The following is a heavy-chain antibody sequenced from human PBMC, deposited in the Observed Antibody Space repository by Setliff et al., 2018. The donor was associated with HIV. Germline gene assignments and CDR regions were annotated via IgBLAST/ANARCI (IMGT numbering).Heavy chain of an antibody. CDR1: GFTFNSYG. V-gene: IGHV3-33*01. D-gene: IGHD6-6*01. CDR3: ARHSSLSESISCNHFHY. Sequence: GSLRLSCAASGFTFNSYGMHWVRQAPGKGLEWVALIWYDASKKEYAESVKGRFNILSDDSKKTVYLQMNSLRAEDTAVFSCARHSSLSESISCNHFHYWGQGTVVTVSA. J-gene: IGHJ4*02. CDR2: IWYDASKK.